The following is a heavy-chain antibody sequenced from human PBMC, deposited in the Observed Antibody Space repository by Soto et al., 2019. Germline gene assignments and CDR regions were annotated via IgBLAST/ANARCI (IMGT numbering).Heavy chain of an antibody. CDR3: ARLVTPPYYYYYGMDV. J-gene: IGHJ6*02. Sequence: SGPTLVNPTQTLTLTCTFSGFSLSTSGVGVGWIRQPPGKALEWLALIYWDDDKCYSTSLKTRLTITKDTSKNQVVLTMTNMDPVDTATYYCARLVTPPYYYYYGMDVWGQGTTVTVSS. CDR1: GFSLSTSGVG. D-gene: IGHD3-9*01. V-gene: IGHV2-5*02. CDR2: IYWDDDK.